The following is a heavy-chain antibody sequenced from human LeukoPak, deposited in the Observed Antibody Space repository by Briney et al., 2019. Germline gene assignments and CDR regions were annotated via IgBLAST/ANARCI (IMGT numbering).Heavy chain of an antibody. CDR1: GFTFSSYS. CDR2: ISSSGSTI. D-gene: IGHD3-10*01. J-gene: IGHJ6*03. Sequence: GGSLRLSCAASGFTFSSYSMNWVRQAPGKGLEWVSYISSSGSTIYYADSVKGRFTISRDNAKNSLYLQMNSLRAEDTAVYYCARDYYGSGSYYKSLYYCYYMDVWGKGTTVTISS. V-gene: IGHV3-48*04. CDR3: ARDYYGSGSYYKSLYYCYYMDV.